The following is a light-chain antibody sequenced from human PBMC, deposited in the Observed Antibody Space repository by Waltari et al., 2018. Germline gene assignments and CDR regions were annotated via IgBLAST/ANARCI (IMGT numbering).Light chain of an antibody. CDR3: CSYAGSSTVV. V-gene: IGLV2-23*01. CDR1: SSHVGSYNL. Sequence: QSDLTQPASVSGSPGKSITISCTGTSSHVGSYNLVSCYQPHPGKAPTLMIYVGSKRPSRVSNRFSGSESCNTASLTISALQAADEADYYCCSYAGSSTVVFGGGTKLTVL. CDR2: VGS. J-gene: IGLJ2*01.